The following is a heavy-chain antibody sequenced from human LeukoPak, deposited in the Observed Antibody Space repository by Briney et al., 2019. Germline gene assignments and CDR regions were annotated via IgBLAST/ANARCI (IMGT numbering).Heavy chain of an antibody. Sequence: SQTLSLTCTVSGGSISSGDYYWSWIRQPPGKGLEWIGYIYYSGSTYYNPSLKSRVTISVDTSKNQFSLKLSSVTAADTAVYYCAREEARGGSPRFDYWGQGTLVTVSS. CDR2: IYYSGST. CDR1: GGSISSGDYY. V-gene: IGHV4-30-4*01. J-gene: IGHJ4*02. D-gene: IGHD1-26*01. CDR3: AREEARGGSPRFDY.